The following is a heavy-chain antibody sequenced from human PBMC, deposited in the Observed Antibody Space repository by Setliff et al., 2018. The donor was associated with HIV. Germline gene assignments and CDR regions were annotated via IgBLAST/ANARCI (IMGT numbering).Heavy chain of an antibody. CDR1: GGSISSADYH. CDR2: T. D-gene: IGHD6-13*01. J-gene: IGHJ6*04. Sequence: SETLSLTCTVSGGSISSADYHWSWIRQPPGEGLEYIGHTNGDSSFMSRVTMSVDTSKNQFSLNLSSVTAADTAVYYCVREPRLFAAAGSLDVWGKGTTVTVST. V-gene: IGHV4-61*08. CDR3: VREPRLFAAAGSLDV.